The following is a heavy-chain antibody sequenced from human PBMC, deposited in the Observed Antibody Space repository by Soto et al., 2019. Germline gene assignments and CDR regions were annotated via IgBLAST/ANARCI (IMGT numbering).Heavy chain of an antibody. J-gene: IGHJ4*02. CDR1: GFTFSSYW. Sequence: EVQLVESGGGLVQPGGSLRLSCAASGFTFSSYWMHWVRQAPGKGLVWVSRVNPDGSETSYADSVKGRFTIPRDNAKNTLYLQMNSLRAEDTAVYYCARVAVGSYYFDYWGQGTLLTVSS. D-gene: IGHD6-13*01. V-gene: IGHV3-74*01. CDR3: ARVAVGSYYFDY. CDR2: VNPDGSET.